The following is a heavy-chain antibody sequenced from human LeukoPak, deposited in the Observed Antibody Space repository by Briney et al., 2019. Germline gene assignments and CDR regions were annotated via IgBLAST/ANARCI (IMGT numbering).Heavy chain of an antibody. D-gene: IGHD6-19*01. CDR3: ARVFGWYFTENAFDL. Sequence: GGSLRLSCEASGFSFRAYAMHWVRQTPGKGLESVALVSYDGSNQHSAESVKGRFTISRDNSKNTLYLQMNNLRPEDTALYYCARVFGWYFTENAFDLWGQGTMVIVSS. CDR2: VSYDGSNQ. CDR1: GFSFRAYA. V-gene: IGHV3-30*04. J-gene: IGHJ3*01.